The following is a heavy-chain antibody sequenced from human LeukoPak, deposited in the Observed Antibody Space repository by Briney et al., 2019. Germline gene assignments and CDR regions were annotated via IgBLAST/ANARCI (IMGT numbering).Heavy chain of an antibody. D-gene: IGHD1-26*01. CDR3: AKDRSWRLDY. V-gene: IGHV3-23*01. Sequence: GGSLRLSCAASGFIFNSYVMGWVRQAPGKGLEWVSALSGSGGTTYYADSVKGRFTISRDNSKNTLYLQMNSLRAEDTAIYYCAKDRSWRLDYWGQGTLVTVSS. J-gene: IGHJ4*02. CDR1: GFIFNSYV. CDR2: LSGSGGTT.